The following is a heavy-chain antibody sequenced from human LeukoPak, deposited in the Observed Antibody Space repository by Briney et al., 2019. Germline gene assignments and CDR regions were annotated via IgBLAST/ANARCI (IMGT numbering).Heavy chain of an antibody. Sequence: PSQTLSLTCTFSGGSISGYYWTWIRQPPGKGLEWIGYIYYSGTTNHNPALESRVTISIDTSRNQFSLRLSSVTAADTAVYHCASENYGSGSLNYWGQGTLVTVSS. J-gene: IGHJ4*02. CDR2: IYYSGTT. CDR1: GGSISGYY. D-gene: IGHD3-10*01. V-gene: IGHV4-59*08. CDR3: ASENYGSGSLNY.